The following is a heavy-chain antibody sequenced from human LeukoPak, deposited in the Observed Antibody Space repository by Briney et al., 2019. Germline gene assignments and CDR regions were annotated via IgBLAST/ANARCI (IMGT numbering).Heavy chain of an antibody. CDR1: AFTFSSYT. J-gene: IGHJ1*01. V-gene: IGHV3-48*01. CDR2: ISSSGSTI. Sequence: QTGGSLRLSCAASAFTFSSYTMNWVRQAPGKGLEWVSYISSSGSTIYYADSVKGRLTISRDNVKNSLYLQMNSLRAEDTAVYYCANKRPYYYGSGSYYPEYFQHWGQGTLVTVSS. D-gene: IGHD3-10*01. CDR3: ANKRPYYYGSGSYYPEYFQH.